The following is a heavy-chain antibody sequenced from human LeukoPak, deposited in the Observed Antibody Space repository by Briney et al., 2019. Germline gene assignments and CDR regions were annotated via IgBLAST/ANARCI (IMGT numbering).Heavy chain of an antibody. CDR1: GGSISSGGYY. V-gene: IGHV4-39*01. CDR2: IYYSGST. J-gene: IGHJ4*02. CDR3: AVAIEYDFWSAPIGY. D-gene: IGHD3-3*01. Sequence: SETLSLTCTVSGGSISSGGYYWGWIRQPPGKGLEWIGSIYYSGSTYYNPSLKSRATISVDTSKNQFSLKLSSVTAADTAVYYCAVAIEYDFWSAPIGYWGQGTLVTVSS.